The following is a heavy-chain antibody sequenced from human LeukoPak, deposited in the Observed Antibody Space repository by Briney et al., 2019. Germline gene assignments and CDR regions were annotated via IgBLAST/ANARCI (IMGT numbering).Heavy chain of an antibody. Sequence: ASVKVSCKASGYTFTSYGISWVRQAPGQGLEWMGWISAYNGNTNYAQKLQGRVTMTTDTSTSTAYMELRSLRSDDTAVYYCARDLWDYDILTGYSVLWDYWGQGTLATVSS. CDR2: ISAYNGNT. CDR3: ARDLWDYDILTGYSVLWDY. D-gene: IGHD3-9*01. J-gene: IGHJ4*02. V-gene: IGHV1-18*01. CDR1: GYTFTSYG.